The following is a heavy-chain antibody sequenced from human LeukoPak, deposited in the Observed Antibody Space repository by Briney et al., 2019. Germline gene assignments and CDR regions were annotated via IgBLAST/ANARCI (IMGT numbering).Heavy chain of an antibody. CDR3: ARDRSSSGWYCFDY. J-gene: IGHJ4*02. CDR1: GGSISSYY. CDR2: IYYSGST. Sequence: SETLSLTCTVSGGSISSYYWSWIRQPPGKGLEWIGYIYYSGSTNYNPSLKSRVTISVDTSKNQFSLKLSSVTAADTAVYYCARDRSSSGWYCFDYWGQGTLVTVSS. V-gene: IGHV4-59*01. D-gene: IGHD6-19*01.